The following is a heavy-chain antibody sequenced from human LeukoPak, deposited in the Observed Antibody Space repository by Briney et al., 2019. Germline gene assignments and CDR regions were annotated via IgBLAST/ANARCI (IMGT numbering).Heavy chain of an antibody. V-gene: IGHV3-64D*09. CDR1: GFTFSSYA. CDR2: ISSNGGST. Sequence: TGGSLRLSCSASGFTFSSYAMHWVRQAPGKGLEYVSAISSNGGSTYYADSVKGRFTISRDNSKNTLYLQMSSLRAEDTAVYYCAKMREAVAGRGAFDYWGQGTLVTVSS. J-gene: IGHJ4*02. CDR3: AKMREAVAGRGAFDY. D-gene: IGHD6-19*01.